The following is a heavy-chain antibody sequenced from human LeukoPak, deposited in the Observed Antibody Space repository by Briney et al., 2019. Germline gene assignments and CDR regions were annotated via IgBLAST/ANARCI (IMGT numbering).Heavy chain of an antibody. CDR3: ARFAAGGSYYYYMDV. Sequence: GGSLRLSCAASGFTFSDYYMSWIRQAPGKGLEWISYISTSASTIYYADSVRGRFTISRDNAKSSLYLQMNSLRVEDTAVYYCARFAAGGSYYYYMDVWGKGTTVTVSS. J-gene: IGHJ6*03. D-gene: IGHD6-25*01. CDR1: GFTFSDYY. V-gene: IGHV3-11*04. CDR2: ISTSASTI.